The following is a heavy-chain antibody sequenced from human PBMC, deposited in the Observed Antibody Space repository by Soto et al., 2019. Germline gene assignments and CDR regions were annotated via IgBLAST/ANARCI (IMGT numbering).Heavy chain of an antibody. V-gene: IGHV3-23*01. J-gene: IGHJ4*02. D-gene: IGHD5-12*01. CDR3: AKEADIVATPYGGFDY. CDR1: GFTFSSYA. Sequence: EVQLLESGGGLVQPGGSLRLSCAASGFTFSSYAMSWVRQAPGKGLEWVSAISGSGGSTYYADSVKGRFTISRDNSKNTLYLQMNSLRAEDTAIYYCAKEADIVATPYGGFDYWGQGTLVTVSS. CDR2: ISGSGGST.